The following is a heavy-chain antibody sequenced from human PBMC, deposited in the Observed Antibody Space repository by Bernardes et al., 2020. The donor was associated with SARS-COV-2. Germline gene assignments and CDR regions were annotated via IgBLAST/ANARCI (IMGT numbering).Heavy chain of an antibody. V-gene: IGHV4-4*07. Sequence: SETLSLTCTVSGGSISGYCWSWIRQPAGKGLEWIGRIYSSGSTYYNPSLKSRLTMSVDTSKNQFSLKLSSVSAADTAVYYCARDGYSNLYSDYWGQGTLVTVSS. D-gene: IGHD6-13*01. CDR2: IYSSGST. CDR3: ARDGYSNLYSDY. CDR1: GGSISGYC. J-gene: IGHJ4*02.